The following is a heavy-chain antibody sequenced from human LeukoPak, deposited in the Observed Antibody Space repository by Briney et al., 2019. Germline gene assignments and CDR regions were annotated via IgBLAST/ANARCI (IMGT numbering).Heavy chain of an antibody. CDR2: IYSGGST. Sequence: GGSLRLSCAASGFTVSSNYMSWVRQAPGKGLEWVSVIYSGGSTYYADSVKGRFTISRDNSKNTLYLQMNSLGAEDTAVYYCAKYCSSTSCANEHFQHWGQGTLVTVSS. V-gene: IGHV3-66*01. CDR3: AKYCSSTSCANEHFQH. CDR1: GFTVSSNY. D-gene: IGHD2-2*01. J-gene: IGHJ1*01.